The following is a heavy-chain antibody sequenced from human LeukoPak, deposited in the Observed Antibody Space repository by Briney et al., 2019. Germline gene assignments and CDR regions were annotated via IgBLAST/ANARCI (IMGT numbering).Heavy chain of an antibody. CDR1: GYTFTSYG. V-gene: IGHV1-18*01. Sequence: ASVKVSCKASGYTFTSYGISWVRQAPGQGLEWMGWISAYNGNTNYAQKFQGRVTITRHTSASIAYMELSSLRSEDTAVYYCARPPLDLQYFDYWGQGTLVTVSS. CDR2: ISAYNGNT. J-gene: IGHJ4*02. CDR3: ARPPLDLQYFDY. D-gene: IGHD3-9*01.